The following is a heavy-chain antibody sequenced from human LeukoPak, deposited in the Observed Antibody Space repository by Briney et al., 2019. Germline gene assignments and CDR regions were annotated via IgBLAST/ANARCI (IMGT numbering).Heavy chain of an antibody. Sequence: SETLSLTCAVYGGSFSDYYWNWIRQPPGKGLEWIGEINHSGNTNYNPSLKSRVTISVDTSKNQFSLKLSSVTAADTAVYYCARAQQGYSGYDYYWFDSWGQGTLVTVSS. CDR3: ARAQQGYSGYDYYWFDS. CDR1: GGSFSDYY. V-gene: IGHV4-34*01. CDR2: INHSGNT. J-gene: IGHJ5*01. D-gene: IGHD5-12*01.